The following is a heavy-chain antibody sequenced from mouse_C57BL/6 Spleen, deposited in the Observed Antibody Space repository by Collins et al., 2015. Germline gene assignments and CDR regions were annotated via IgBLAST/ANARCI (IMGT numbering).Heavy chain of an antibody. CDR3: ARKVYYYGSSWDYAMDY. CDR2: ISSGSSTI. Sequence: EVQLVESGGGLVKPGGSLKLSCAASGFTFSDYGMHWVRQAPEKGLEWVAYISSGSSTIYYADTVKGRFTISRDNAKNTLFLQMTSLRSEDTAMYYCARKVYYYGSSWDYAMDYWGQGTSVTVSS. CDR1: GFTFSDYG. V-gene: IGHV5-17*01. J-gene: IGHJ4*01. D-gene: IGHD1-1*01.